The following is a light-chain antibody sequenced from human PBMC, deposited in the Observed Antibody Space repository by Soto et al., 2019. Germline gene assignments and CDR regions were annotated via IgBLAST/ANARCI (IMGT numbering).Light chain of an antibody. J-gene: IGKJ5*01. CDR1: QSVSNNY. CDR2: GAS. CDR3: QQYGTSEII. V-gene: IGKV3-20*01. Sequence: EIVLTQSPATLSVSPGERFTLAFMSSQSVSNNYLAWYQQKPGQAPRLLIYGASNRATGIPDRFSGSGSGTDFTLTISRLEPEDFAVFFCQQYGTSEIIFGQGTRLEIK.